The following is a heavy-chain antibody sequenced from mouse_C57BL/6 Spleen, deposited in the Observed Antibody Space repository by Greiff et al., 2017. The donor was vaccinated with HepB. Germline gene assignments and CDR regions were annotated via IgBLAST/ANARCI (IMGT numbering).Heavy chain of an antibody. D-gene: IGHD3-2*02. V-gene: IGHV1-81*01. CDR2: IYPRSGTT. Sequence: VQLQQSGAELARPGASVKLSCKASGYTFTSYGISWVKQRTGQGLEWIGEIYPRSGTTYYNEKFKGKATLTADKSSSTAYMELRSLTSEDSAVYFCASGLRPYYAMDYWGQGTSVTVSS. J-gene: IGHJ4*01. CDR1: GYTFTSYG. CDR3: ASGLRPYYAMDY.